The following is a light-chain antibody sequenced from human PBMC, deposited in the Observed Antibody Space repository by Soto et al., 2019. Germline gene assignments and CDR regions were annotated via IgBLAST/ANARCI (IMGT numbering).Light chain of an antibody. V-gene: IGLV2-14*01. J-gene: IGLJ1*01. CDR3: CSYTTSSTLV. Sequence: QPASVSGSPGQSITISCTGTSSDVGTYNHVSWYQQHPGKAPQLIIYEVSNRPSGLSNRFSASKSGNTASLTISGLQAEDEADYYCCSYTTSSTLVFGTGTKVTVL. CDR2: EVS. CDR1: SSDVGTYNH.